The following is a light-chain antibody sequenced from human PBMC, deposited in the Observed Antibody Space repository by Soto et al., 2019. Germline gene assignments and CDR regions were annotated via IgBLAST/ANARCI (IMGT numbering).Light chain of an antibody. J-gene: IGLJ1*01. Sequence: QSALTQPASVSGAPGQSVTISCTGTISDVCGYNYVSCYQQHPGKAPKIMICEVSYLPSVFSNRFSCSKSGNTASLTISGLQAEDEADYYCSSYAITSTYVFGTGTKVTVL. CDR3: SSYAITSTYV. CDR1: ISDVCGYNY. CDR2: EVS. V-gene: IGLV2-14*01.